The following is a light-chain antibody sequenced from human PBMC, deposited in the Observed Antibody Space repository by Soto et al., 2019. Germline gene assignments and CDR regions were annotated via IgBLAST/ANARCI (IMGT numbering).Light chain of an antibody. Sequence: EIVVTQSPDTLSLSPGERATLSCRASQSVTGSYLAWYQHKPGQAPRLLIYGATTRATGIPDRFSGSGSGTDFTLTIRRLEPEDFAVYYCQQYGSSPQFTFGPGTKVDLK. J-gene: IGKJ3*01. V-gene: IGKV3-20*01. CDR1: QSVTGSY. CDR3: QQYGSSPQFT. CDR2: GAT.